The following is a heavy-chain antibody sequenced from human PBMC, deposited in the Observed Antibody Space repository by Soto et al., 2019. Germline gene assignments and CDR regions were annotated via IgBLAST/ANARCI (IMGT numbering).Heavy chain of an antibody. CDR2: IDPSSGTT. J-gene: IGHJ6*02. D-gene: IGHD2-15*01. CDR1: GYSFTNFY. V-gene: IGHV1-46*01. Sequence: ASVKGSCKAAGYSFTNFYVHWVRQAPGQGLEWMGIIDPSSGTTIYTQKFQGRVTMTRDTSMSTVYMELSSLRSEDTAVYYCARGAVVVPNGLIAGMDVWGLGTTVTFSS. CDR3: ARGAVVVPNGLIAGMDV.